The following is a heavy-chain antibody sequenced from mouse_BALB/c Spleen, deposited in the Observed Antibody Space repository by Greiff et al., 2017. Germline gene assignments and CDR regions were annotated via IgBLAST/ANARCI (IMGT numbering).Heavy chain of an antibody. Sequence: VKLQQSGPELVKPGASVKMSCKASGYTFTDYVISWVKQRTGQGLEWIGEIYPGSGSTYYNEKFKGKATLTADKSSNTAYMQLSSLTSEDSAVYFCARSRDGYSFAYWGQGTLVTVSA. CDR2: IYPGSGST. D-gene: IGHD2-3*01. CDR3: ARSRDGYSFAY. J-gene: IGHJ3*01. V-gene: IGHV1-77*01. CDR1: GYTFTDYV.